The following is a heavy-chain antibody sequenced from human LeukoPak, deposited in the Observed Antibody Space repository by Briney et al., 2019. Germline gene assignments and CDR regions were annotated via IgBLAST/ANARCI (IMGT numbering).Heavy chain of an antibody. J-gene: IGHJ4*02. Sequence: GGSLRLSCAASGFTFSSYAMHWVRQAPGKGLEWVGVISYDGSNKYYADSVKGRFTISRDNSKNTLYLQMNSLRAEDTAVYYCARSRPYSSSWYGGVGYYFDYWGQGTLVTVSS. CDR3: ARSRPYSSSWYGGVGYYFDY. CDR2: ISYDGSNK. D-gene: IGHD6-13*01. V-gene: IGHV3-30-3*01. CDR1: GFTFSSYA.